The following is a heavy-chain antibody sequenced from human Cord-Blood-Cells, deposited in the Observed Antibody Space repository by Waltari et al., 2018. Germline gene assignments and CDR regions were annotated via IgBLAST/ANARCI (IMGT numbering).Heavy chain of an antibody. CDR3: ARDPNSGSYFDY. CDR1: GGSFSGYY. J-gene: IGHJ4*02. V-gene: IGHV4-34*01. CDR2: INHSGST. Sequence: QVQLQQWGAGLLKPSETLSLTCAVYGGSFSGYYWSWIRQPPGKGLEWIGEINHSGSTNYNPSLKSRVTISVDTSKSQFSLKLSSVTAADTAVYYCARDPNSGSYFDYWGQGTLVTVSS. D-gene: IGHD1-26*01.